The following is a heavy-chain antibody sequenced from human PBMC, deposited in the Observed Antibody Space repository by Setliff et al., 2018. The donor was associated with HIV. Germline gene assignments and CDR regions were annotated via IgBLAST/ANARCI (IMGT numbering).Heavy chain of an antibody. CDR1: NYTFTTYW. CDR3: VRRDGRVLNDFDF. Sequence: PGESLKISCKGSNYTFTTYWIGWVRQVPGKGLEWMALIYPGDSDIKYNPSFQGQVTISVEKSITTAYLQWSSLKTSDTAMYYCVRRDGRVLNDFDFWGQGTMVTVSS. CDR2: IYPGDSDI. D-gene: IGHD2-21*02. J-gene: IGHJ3*01. V-gene: IGHV5-51*01.